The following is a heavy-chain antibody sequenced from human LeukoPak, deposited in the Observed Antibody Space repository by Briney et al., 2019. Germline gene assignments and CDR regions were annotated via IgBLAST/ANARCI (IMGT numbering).Heavy chain of an antibody. CDR2: IYHSGST. J-gene: IGHJ4*02. D-gene: IGHD3-22*01. Sequence: PSETLSLTCAVSGGSISGGGYSWSWIRLPPGRCLEWIGYIYHSGSTYYIPSLKSRVTISVDRSKNQFSLRLSSVTAADTAVYYCARVVGIYDSSGYYAATFDYWGQGTLVTVSS. CDR1: GGSISGGGYS. V-gene: IGHV4-30-2*01. CDR3: ARVVGIYDSSGYYAATFDY.